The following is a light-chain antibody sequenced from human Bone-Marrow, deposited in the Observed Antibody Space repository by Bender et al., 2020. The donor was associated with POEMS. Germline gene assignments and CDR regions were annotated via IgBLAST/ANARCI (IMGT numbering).Light chain of an antibody. CDR1: SSDVGGYNY. V-gene: IGLV2-14*03. CDR3: SSYASTNTMV. Sequence: QSALTQPASVSGSPGQSIIISCTGTSSDVGGYNYVSWYQHHRGKAPKLIIFDVHVRPSGVSNRFSGSQSGNTASLTISGLQPEDEAEYYCSSYASTNTMVFGGGTKLTLL. J-gene: IGLJ2*01. CDR2: DVH.